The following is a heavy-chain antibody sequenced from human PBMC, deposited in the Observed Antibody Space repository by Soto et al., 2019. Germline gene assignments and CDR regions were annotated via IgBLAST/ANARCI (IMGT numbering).Heavy chain of an antibody. CDR3: ARGLVTPRRRYFDY. D-gene: IGHD3-9*01. J-gene: IGHJ4*02. V-gene: IGHV1-18*01. Sequence: GPPVKVSCKAFGSTFTSYGISWVRQAPGKGLEWMGWISAYNGNKNYAQKLQGRVTMTTDTSTSTAYMELRSLRSDDTAVYYCARGLVTPRRRYFDYWGQGTLVTVS. CDR1: GSTFTSYG. CDR2: ISAYNGNK.